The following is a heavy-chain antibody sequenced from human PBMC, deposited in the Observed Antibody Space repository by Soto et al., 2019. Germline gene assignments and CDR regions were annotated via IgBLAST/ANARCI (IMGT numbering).Heavy chain of an antibody. V-gene: IGHV1-46*03. CDR2: INPNGGST. J-gene: IGHJ4*02. CDR3: TSGLASGEY. CDR1: GYIFTNFY. Sequence: QVQLVQPGAEVKKPGASVKFSCKASGYIFTNFYIHWVRQAPGQGLEWIGIINPNGGSTNYAQNFQGRVTMTRDTSPSTVYMDLSSLRSEDTAVYYCTSGLASGEYWGQGNLITGAS. D-gene: IGHD6-6*01.